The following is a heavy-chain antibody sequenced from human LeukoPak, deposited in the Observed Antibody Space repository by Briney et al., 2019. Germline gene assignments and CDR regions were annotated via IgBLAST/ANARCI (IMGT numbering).Heavy chain of an antibody. J-gene: IGHJ4*02. V-gene: IGHV3-74*01. CDR3: ARGQDVGWFGELLFY. CDR1: GFSFSNYW. CDR2: INSDESST. D-gene: IGHD3-10*01. Sequence: PGGSLRLSCAASGFSFSNYWRHWIRQAPGKGLVWVSRINSDESSTRYADSVKGRFTISRDNAKNTLSLQMNSLRAEDTAVYYCARGQDVGWFGELLFYWGQGTLVTVSS.